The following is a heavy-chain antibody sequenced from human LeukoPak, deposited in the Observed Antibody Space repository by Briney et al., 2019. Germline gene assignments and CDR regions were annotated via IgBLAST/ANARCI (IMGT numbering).Heavy chain of an antibody. D-gene: IGHD1-20*01. CDR3: ARDDMNPLTGWSWFDP. J-gene: IGHJ5*02. Sequence: ASVKVSCKASGGTFSSYAISWVRQAPGQGLEWMGGIIPIFGTANYAQKFQGRVTITADKSTSTAYMELSSLRSEDTAVYYCARDDMNPLTGWSWFDPWGQGTLVTVSS. CDR1: GGTFSSYA. V-gene: IGHV1-69*06. CDR2: IIPIFGTA.